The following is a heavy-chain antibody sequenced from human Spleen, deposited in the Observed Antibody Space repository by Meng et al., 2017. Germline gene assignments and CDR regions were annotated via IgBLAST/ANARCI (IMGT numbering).Heavy chain of an antibody. V-gene: IGHV3-30*01. CDR2: ISKDGSNK. CDR3: ASSRDGYNYDY. D-gene: IGHD5-24*01. CDR1: GFTFSSYG. Sequence: GGSLRLSCTASGFTFSSYGMHWVRQAPGKGLEWVALISKDGSNKYYADSVKGRFTISRDNSKNTLYLQMNSLRAEDTAVYYCASSRDGYNYDYWGQGALVTVSS. J-gene: IGHJ4*02.